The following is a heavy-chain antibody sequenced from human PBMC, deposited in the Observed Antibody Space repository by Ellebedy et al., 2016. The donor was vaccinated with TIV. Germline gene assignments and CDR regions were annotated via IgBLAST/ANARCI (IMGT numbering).Heavy chain of an antibody. J-gene: IGHJ4*02. CDR2: IKGDGSEK. CDR3: ATTRSSFWHEDPFDY. Sequence: GGSLRLSXAASGFTFTKFWMSWVRRAPGGGLEWVANIKGDGSEKFYGDSVKGRFTISRDNAKNVLYLQMNSLRAEDTAIYYCATTRSSFWHEDPFDYWGQGTLVTVSS. CDR1: GFTFTKFW. D-gene: IGHD6-6*01. V-gene: IGHV3-7*01.